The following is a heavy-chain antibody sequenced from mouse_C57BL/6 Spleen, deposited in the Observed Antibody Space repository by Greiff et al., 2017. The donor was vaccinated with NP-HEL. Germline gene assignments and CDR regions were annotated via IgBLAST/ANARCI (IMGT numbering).Heavy chain of an antibody. D-gene: IGHD1-2*01. J-gene: IGHJ4*01. CDR1: GFSLTSYG. Sequence: QVQLKESGPGLVQPSQSLSITCTVSGFSLTSYGVHWVRQSPGKGLEWLGVIWSGGSTDYNAAFISRLSISKDNSTSQVFFKMNSLQADDTAIYYCARKRLDYAMDYWGQGTSVTVSS. CDR3: ARKRLDYAMDY. V-gene: IGHV2-2*01. CDR2: IWSGGST.